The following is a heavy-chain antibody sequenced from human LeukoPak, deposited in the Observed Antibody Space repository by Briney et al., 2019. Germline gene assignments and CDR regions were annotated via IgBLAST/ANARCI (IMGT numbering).Heavy chain of an antibody. CDR1: GGSFNDYY. Sequence: SETLSLTCAVYGGSFNDYYWNWIRQPPGKGLEWIGEINLRGSTTYNPSLKSRVTISLDESKNQFSLKLSSVTAADTAVYYCAREFTFGGVIGYWGQGTLVTVSS. CDR2: INLRGST. CDR3: AREFTFGGVIGY. V-gene: IGHV4-34*01. D-gene: IGHD3-16*01. J-gene: IGHJ4*02.